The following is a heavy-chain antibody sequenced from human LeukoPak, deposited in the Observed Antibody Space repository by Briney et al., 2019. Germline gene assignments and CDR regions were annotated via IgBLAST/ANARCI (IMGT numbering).Heavy chain of an antibody. CDR2: INHSGST. CDR3: ARVAAAGLSNWFDH. CDR1: GGSFSGYY. D-gene: IGHD6-13*01. V-gene: IGHV4-34*01. J-gene: IGHJ5*02. Sequence: SETLSLTCAVYGGSFSGYYWSWIRQPPGKGLEWIGEINHSGSTNYNPSLKSRVTISVDTSKNQFSLKLSSVTAADTAVYYCARVAAAGLSNWFDHWGQGTLVTVSS.